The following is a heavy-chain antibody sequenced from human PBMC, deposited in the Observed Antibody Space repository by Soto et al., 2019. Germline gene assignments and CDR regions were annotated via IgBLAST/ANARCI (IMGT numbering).Heavy chain of an antibody. Sequence: ASVKVSCKASGYTFTSYGISWVRQAPGQGLEWMGWISAYNGNTNYAQKLQGRVTMTTDTSTSTAYMELRSLRSEDTAVYYCARVESSGWHWSRRYCFDYWGQGTLVTVSS. V-gene: IGHV1-18*01. J-gene: IGHJ4*02. CDR3: ARVESSGWHWSRRYCFDY. CDR1: GYTFTSYG. CDR2: ISAYNGNT. D-gene: IGHD6-19*01.